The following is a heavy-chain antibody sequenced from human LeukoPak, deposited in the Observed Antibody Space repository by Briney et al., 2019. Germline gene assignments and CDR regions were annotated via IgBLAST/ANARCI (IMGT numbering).Heavy chain of an antibody. J-gene: IGHJ6*02. CDR2: TNPNSGNT. D-gene: IGHD3-3*01. CDR3: ARGSDYDFWSGYFGYYYGMDV. V-gene: IGHV1-8*01. CDR1: GYTFTSYD. Sequence: ASVKVSCKASGYTFTSYDINWVRQATGQGLEWMGWTNPNSGNTGYAQKFQGRVTMTRNTSISTAYMELSSLRSEDTAVYYCARGSDYDFWSGYFGYYYGMDVWGQGTTVTVSS.